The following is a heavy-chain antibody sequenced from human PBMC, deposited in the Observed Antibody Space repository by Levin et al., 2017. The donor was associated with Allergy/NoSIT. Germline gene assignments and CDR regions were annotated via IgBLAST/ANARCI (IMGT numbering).Heavy chain of an antibody. CDR1: GFIFDDYA. D-gene: IGHD3-16*02. CDR2: IDWNSGSI. J-gene: IGHJ4*02. V-gene: IGHV3-9*01. CDR3: ARASGRGFGGVIAWVDN. Sequence: HPGGSLRLSCAASGFIFDDYAMHWVRQVPGKGLEWVSGIDWNSGSIGYVDSVKGRFTISRDNAKNFLYLQMNSLRAEDTAFYYCARASGRGFGGVIAWVDNWGQGVLVTVSS.